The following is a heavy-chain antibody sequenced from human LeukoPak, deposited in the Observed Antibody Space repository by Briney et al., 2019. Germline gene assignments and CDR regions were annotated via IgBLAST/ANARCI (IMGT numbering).Heavy chain of an antibody. CDR1: GFTFSSYE. Sequence: PGGSLRLSCAASGFTFSSYEMNWVRQPPGKGLEWVSYISSSGSTIYYADSVKGRFTISRDNAKNSLYLQMNSLRAEDMAVYYCARSPGYSSGWYGTYYYYYYMDVWGKGTTVTVSS. D-gene: IGHD6-19*01. CDR3: ARSPGYSSGWYGTYYYYYYMDV. J-gene: IGHJ6*03. CDR2: ISSSGSTI. V-gene: IGHV3-48*03.